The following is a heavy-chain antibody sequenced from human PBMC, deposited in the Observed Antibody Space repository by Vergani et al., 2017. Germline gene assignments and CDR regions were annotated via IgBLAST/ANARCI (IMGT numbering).Heavy chain of an antibody. Sequence: QVQLVQSGAEVKKPGASVKVSCKASGYTFTGYYMHWVRQAPGQGLEWMGWINPNSGGTNYAQKFQGRVTMTRDTSISTAYMELSRLRSDDTAVYYCARVREWELLPADFDYWGQGTLVTVSS. CDR2: INPNSGGT. J-gene: IGHJ4*02. D-gene: IGHD1-26*01. CDR3: ARVREWELLPADFDY. CDR1: GYTFTGYY. V-gene: IGHV1-2*02.